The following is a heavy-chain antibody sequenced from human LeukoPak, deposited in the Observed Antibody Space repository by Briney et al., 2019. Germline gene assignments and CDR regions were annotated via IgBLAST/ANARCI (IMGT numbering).Heavy chain of an antibody. CDR3: ARVDYYDFWSGYFYGMDV. V-gene: IGHV1-18*01. D-gene: IGHD3-3*01. CDR1: GYTFTSYG. CDR2: ISAYNDNT. Sequence: APVKVSCKASGYTFTSYGITWVRQAPGQGLEWMGWISAYNDNTNSARKFQGRVTMTTDTSTSTAYMELRSLRSDDTAVYYCARVDYYDFWSGYFYGMDVWGQGTTVTVSS. J-gene: IGHJ6*02.